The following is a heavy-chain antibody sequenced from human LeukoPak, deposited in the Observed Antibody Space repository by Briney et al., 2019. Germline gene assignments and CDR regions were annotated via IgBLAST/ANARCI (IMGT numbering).Heavy chain of an antibody. J-gene: IGHJ5*02. V-gene: IGHV4-39*01. CDR3: ARQGDYITMVRGVQTINNWFDP. CDR2: ISYSGST. CDR1: GGSISSSSYY. D-gene: IGHD3-10*01. Sequence: MASETLSLTCTVSGGSISSSSYYWGWIRQPPGKGLEWIGLISYSGSTYYNPSLKSRVTISVDSSKNQFSLKLSSVTAADTAVYYCARQGDYITMVRGVQTINNWFDPWGQGTLVTVSS.